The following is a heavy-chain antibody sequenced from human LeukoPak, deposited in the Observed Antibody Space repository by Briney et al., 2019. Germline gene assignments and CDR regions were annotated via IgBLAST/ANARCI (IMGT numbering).Heavy chain of an antibody. Sequence: GESLKISCQTSGFTFTDYWIGWVRQMPGKGLEWRGIIYPGDSDTKYSPSFRGQVTMSADKSTNTAYLQWGSLKASDTAMYFCARGDASMATGFNYWGQGTLVTVSS. CDR1: GFTFTDYW. D-gene: IGHD6-6*01. CDR3: ARGDASMATGFNY. J-gene: IGHJ4*02. CDR2: IYPGDSDT. V-gene: IGHV5-51*01.